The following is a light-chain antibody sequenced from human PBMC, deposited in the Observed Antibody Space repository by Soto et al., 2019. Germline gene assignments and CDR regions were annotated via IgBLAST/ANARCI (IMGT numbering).Light chain of an antibody. V-gene: IGKV3-15*01. Sequence: MTQSPSSLSASVGDRVTITCRVSQGISNYLAWYQQKPGQAPRLLIFGASTRATGIPARFSGSGSGTEFTLTISSLQSEDFAVYYCQQYNKWPPITFGQGTRLEI. CDR2: GAS. CDR1: QGISNY. CDR3: QQYNKWPPIT. J-gene: IGKJ5*01.